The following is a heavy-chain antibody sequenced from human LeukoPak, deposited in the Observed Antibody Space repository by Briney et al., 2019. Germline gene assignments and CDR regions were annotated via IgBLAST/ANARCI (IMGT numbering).Heavy chain of an antibody. CDR3: ARDSQNRWLLDAFDI. CDR2: IYTSGST. J-gene: IGHJ3*02. V-gene: IGHV4-4*07. Sequence: SETLSLTCTVSGGSISSYYWSWIRQPAGKGLEWTGRIYTSGSTNYNPSLKSRVTMSVDTSKNQFSLKLSSVTAADTAVYYCARDSQNRWLLDAFDIWGQGTMVTVSS. CDR1: GGSISSYY. D-gene: IGHD2-15*01.